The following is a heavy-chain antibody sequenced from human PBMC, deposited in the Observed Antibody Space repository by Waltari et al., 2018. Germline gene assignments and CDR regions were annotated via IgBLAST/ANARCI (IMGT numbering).Heavy chain of an antibody. J-gene: IGHJ3*02. D-gene: IGHD3-3*01. CDR2: IIPIFGTA. CDR1: GGTFRSYA. Sequence: QVQLVQSGAEVEKPGSSVKVSCKASGGTFRSYALSWVRQAPGQGLEGMGRIIPIFGTANYAQKFQGRVTITADKSTSTAYVELSSLRSEDMAVYYCSKGVADRATDAFDIWGQGTMVTVSS. CDR3: SKGVADRATDAFDI. V-gene: IGHV1-69*08.